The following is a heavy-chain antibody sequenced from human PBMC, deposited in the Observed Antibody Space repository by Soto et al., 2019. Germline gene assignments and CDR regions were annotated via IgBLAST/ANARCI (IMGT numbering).Heavy chain of an antibody. CDR2: IYYSGGT. CDR3: ARETSPYDYHAMDV. V-gene: IGHV4-61*01. J-gene: IGHJ6*02. CDR1: GGSVNSGSHY. Sequence: PSETLSLTCTVSGGSVNSGSHYWTWIRQSPGKGLEWIGYIYYSGGTNDNPSLSGRITISLDKSKNQFSLNLSSVTAADTAVYYCARETSPYDYHAMDVWGQGTTVTVSS.